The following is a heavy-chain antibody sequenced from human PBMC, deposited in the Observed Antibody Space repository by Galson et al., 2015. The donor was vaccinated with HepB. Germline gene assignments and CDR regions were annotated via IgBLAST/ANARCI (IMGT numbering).Heavy chain of an antibody. CDR2: ISYDGSNK. CDR3: ARGVDTAMVTPLGY. Sequence: SLRLSCAASGFTFSSYAMHWVRQAPGKGLEWVAVISYDGSNKYYADSVKGRFTISRDNSKNTLYLQMNSLRAEDTAVYYCARGVDTAMVTPLGYWGQGTLVTVSS. D-gene: IGHD5-18*01. CDR1: GFTFSSYA. V-gene: IGHV3-30-3*01. J-gene: IGHJ4*02.